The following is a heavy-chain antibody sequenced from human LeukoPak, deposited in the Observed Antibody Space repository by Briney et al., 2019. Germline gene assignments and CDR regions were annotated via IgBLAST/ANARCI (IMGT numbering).Heavy chain of an antibody. CDR3: ASSNQADDY. J-gene: IGHJ4*02. Sequence: GRSLRLSRAASGFTFSSYWMHWVRQVPGKGLVWVARINPGGSSITYADSVKGRFTISRDNAKNTLYLQMDSLRAEDTGVYYCASSNQADDYWGQGTLVTVSS. D-gene: IGHD1-14*01. CDR2: INPGGSSI. CDR1: GFTFSSYW. V-gene: IGHV3-74*01.